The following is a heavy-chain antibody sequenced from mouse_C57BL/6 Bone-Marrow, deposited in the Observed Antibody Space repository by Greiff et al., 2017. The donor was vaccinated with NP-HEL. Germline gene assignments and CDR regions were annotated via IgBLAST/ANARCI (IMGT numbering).Heavy chain of an antibody. CDR2: IDPSDSET. CDR3: ARGGSMMVTTLLDWYFDV. J-gene: IGHJ1*03. D-gene: IGHD2-3*01. CDR1: GYTFTSYW. Sequence: VQLQQPGAELVRPGSSVKLSCKASGYTFTSYWMHWVKQRPIQGLEWIGNIDPSDSETHYNQKFKDKATLTVDKSSSTAYMQLSSLTSEDSAVYYCARGGSMMVTTLLDWYFDVWGTGTTVTVSS. V-gene: IGHV1-52*01.